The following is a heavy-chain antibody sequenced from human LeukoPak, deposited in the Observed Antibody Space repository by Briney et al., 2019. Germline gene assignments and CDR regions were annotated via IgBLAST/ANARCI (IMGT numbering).Heavy chain of an antibody. CDR1: GYTFTSYH. Sequence: ASVKVSCKASGYTFTSYHMHWVRPAPGQGLEWMGIINPSGGSTSYAQKFQGRVTMTRDTSTSTVYMELSSLRSEDTAVYYCARVEIGRFLEWLPDYAFDIWGQGTMVTVSS. CDR2: INPSGGST. CDR3: ARVEIGRFLEWLPDYAFDI. V-gene: IGHV1-46*01. J-gene: IGHJ3*02. D-gene: IGHD3-3*01.